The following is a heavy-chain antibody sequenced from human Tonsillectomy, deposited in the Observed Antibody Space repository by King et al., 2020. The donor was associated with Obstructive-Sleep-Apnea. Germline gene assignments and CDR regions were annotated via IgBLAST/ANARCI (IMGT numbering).Heavy chain of an antibody. CDR3: TREDSSSPKTYYFDY. V-gene: IGHV3-49*03. J-gene: IGHJ4*02. Sequence: VQLVESGGGLVQPGRSLRLSCTASGFTFGDYAMSWFRQAPGKGLEWVGFIRSKAYGGTTEYAASVKGRFTISRDDSKSIAYLQMNSLKTEDTAVYYCTREDSSSPKTYYFDYWGQGTLVTVSS. CDR1: GFTFGDYA. D-gene: IGHD6-6*01. CDR2: IRSKAYGGTT.